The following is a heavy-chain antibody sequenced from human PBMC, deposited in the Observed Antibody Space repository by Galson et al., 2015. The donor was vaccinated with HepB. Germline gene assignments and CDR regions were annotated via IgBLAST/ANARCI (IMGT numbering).Heavy chain of an antibody. D-gene: IGHD2-8*02. Sequence: LRLSCAASGFTFSGSAMHWVRQASGKGLEWVGRIRSKANSYATAYAASVKGRFTISRDDSKNTAYLQMNSLKTEDTAVYYCTSHAPYWTGAGTRDYWGQGTLVTVSS. J-gene: IGHJ4*02. CDR3: TSHAPYWTGAGTRDY. V-gene: IGHV3-73*01. CDR1: GFTFSGSA. CDR2: IRSKANSYAT.